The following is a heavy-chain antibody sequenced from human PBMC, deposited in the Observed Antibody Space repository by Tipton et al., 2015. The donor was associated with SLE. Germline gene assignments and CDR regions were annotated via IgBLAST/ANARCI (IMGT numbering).Heavy chain of an antibody. J-gene: IGHJ4*02. D-gene: IGHD6-19*01. V-gene: IGHV3-23*01. Sequence: SLRLSCTVSGFTFRHFAMSWVRQAPARGLEWVAGISGSGGTTYYADSVKGRFTISRDNSRDTLYLQMNTLRVEDTAVYYCATTGWSRDYWGQGTLVSVSS. CDR2: ISGSGGTT. CDR1: GFTFRHFA. CDR3: ATTGWSRDY.